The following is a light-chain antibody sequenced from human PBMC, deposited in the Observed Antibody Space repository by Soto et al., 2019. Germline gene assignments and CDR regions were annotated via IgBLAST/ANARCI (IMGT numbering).Light chain of an antibody. V-gene: IGKV3-11*01. J-gene: IGKJ1*01. Sequence: EVVLTQSPATLSLSPGERATLSCRASENVRTFVDWYQQKPGQAPRLLIYGASNRDTGIPARFSGSGSGTDFTLPISNLEPEDFAVYYCQQHSHWPPWTFGQGTRGEIQ. CDR2: GAS. CDR1: ENVRTF. CDR3: QQHSHWPPWT.